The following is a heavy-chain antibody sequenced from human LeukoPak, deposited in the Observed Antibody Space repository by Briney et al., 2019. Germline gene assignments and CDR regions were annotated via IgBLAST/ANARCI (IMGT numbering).Heavy chain of an antibody. Sequence: SETLSLTCAVYGGSFSGYYWNWIRQPPGKGLEWIGEINHSGSTNYNPSLKSRVTVSVDTSKNQFSLKLSSVTAADTAVYYCARGRYFEWSSRGGREYNWFDPWGQGTLVTVSS. CDR3: ARGRYFEWSSRGGREYNWFDP. J-gene: IGHJ5*02. CDR2: INHSGST. CDR1: GGSFSGYY. D-gene: IGHD3-9*01. V-gene: IGHV4-34*01.